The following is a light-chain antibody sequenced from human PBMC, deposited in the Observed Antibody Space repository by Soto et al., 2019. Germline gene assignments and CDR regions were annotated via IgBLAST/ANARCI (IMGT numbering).Light chain of an antibody. V-gene: IGKV1-27*01. J-gene: IGKJ3*01. CDR3: QKSNSAPIT. Sequence: DIQMTQSPSSLSASVGDRVTSTCRASQGISNNLAWYQQKPGKVPKLLIYAASTLQSGVPSRFSGSGSGTDFTLTISSLQPEDVATYYCQKSNSAPITFGPGTKVDIK. CDR1: QGISNN. CDR2: AAS.